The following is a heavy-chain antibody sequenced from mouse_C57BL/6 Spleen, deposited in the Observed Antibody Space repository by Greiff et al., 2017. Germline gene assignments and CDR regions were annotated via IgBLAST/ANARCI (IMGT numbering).Heavy chain of an antibody. D-gene: IGHD1-1*01. CDR3: AREDYYGSSYVSYWYFDV. V-gene: IGHV1-55*01. CDR1: GYTFTSYW. CDR2: IYPGSGST. Sequence: VQLQQPGAELVKPGASVKMSCKASGYTFTSYWITWVKQRPGQGLEWIGDIYPGSGSTNYNEKFKSKATLTVDTSSSTAYMQLSSLTSEDSAVYYCAREDYYGSSYVSYWYFDVWGTGTTVTVSS. J-gene: IGHJ1*03.